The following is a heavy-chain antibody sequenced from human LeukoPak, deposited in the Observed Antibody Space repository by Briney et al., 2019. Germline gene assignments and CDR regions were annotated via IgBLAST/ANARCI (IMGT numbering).Heavy chain of an antibody. J-gene: IGHJ4*02. CDR2: IYHSGST. CDR1: GYSISSGYY. CDR3: AREWFGSYYVDY. D-gene: IGHD3-10*01. Sequence: PSETLSLTCTVSGYSISSGYYWGWIRQPPGKGLEWIGSIYHSGSTYYNPSLKSRVTISVDTSKNQFSLKLNSVTAADTAVYYCAREWFGSYYVDYWGQGTLVTVSS. V-gene: IGHV4-38-2*02.